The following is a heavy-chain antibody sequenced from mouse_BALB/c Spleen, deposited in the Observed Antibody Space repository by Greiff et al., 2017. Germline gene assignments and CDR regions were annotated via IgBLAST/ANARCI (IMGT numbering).Heavy chain of an antibody. V-gene: IGHV5-6-5*01. Sequence: EVQGVESGGGLVKPGGSLKLSCAASGFTFSSYAMSWVRQTPEKRLEWVASISSGGSTYYPDSVKGRFTISRDNARNILYLQMSSLRSEDTAMYYCAREGVNDYWGQGTTLTVSS. J-gene: IGHJ2*01. CDR3: AREGVNDY. CDR1: GFTFSSYA. CDR2: ISSGGST. D-gene: IGHD2-5*01.